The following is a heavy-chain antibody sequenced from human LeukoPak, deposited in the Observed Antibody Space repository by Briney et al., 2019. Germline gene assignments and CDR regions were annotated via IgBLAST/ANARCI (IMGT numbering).Heavy chain of an antibody. D-gene: IGHD3-10*01. CDR1: GGTFSSYA. Sequence: SVKVSCKASGGTFSSYAISWVRQAPGQGLEWMGGIIPIFGTANYAQKFRGRVTITADESTSTAYMELSSLRSEDTAVYYCARDDMVRGVEGSGYNWFDPWGQGTLVTVSS. V-gene: IGHV1-69*13. CDR2: IIPIFGTA. J-gene: IGHJ5*02. CDR3: ARDDMVRGVEGSGYNWFDP.